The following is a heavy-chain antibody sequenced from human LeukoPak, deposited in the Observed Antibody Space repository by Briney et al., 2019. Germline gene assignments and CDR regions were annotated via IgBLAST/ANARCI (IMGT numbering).Heavy chain of an antibody. Sequence: GRSLRLSCAASGFTFSSYAMHWVRQAPGKGLEWVAAISYDGSNKYYADSVKGRFTISRDNSKNTVYLQMNSLRAEDTAVYFCLRDRAAREEWVEFDPWGQGTLVTVSS. J-gene: IGHJ5*02. CDR2: ISYDGSNK. V-gene: IGHV3-30*03. D-gene: IGHD6-25*01. CDR3: LRDRAAREEWVEFDP. CDR1: GFTFSSYA.